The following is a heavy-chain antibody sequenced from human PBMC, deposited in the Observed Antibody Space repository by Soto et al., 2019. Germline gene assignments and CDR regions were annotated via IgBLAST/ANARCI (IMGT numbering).Heavy chain of an antibody. CDR2: IYYSGST. V-gene: IGHV4-31*03. D-gene: IGHD3-3*01. J-gene: IGHJ4*02. CDR1: GGSISSGGYS. Sequence: SETLSLTCTVSGGSISSGGYSWSWIRQHPGKGLEWIGYIYYSGSTYYNPSLKSRVTISVDTSKNQFSLKLSSVTAADTAVYYCARAPGPVYYDFWSGYSHFDYWGQGTLVTVSS. CDR3: ARAPGPVYYDFWSGYSHFDY.